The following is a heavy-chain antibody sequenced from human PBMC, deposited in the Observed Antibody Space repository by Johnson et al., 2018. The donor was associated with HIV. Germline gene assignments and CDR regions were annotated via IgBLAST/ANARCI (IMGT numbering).Heavy chain of an antibody. CDR1: GFTFSSYG. V-gene: IGHV3-15*01. J-gene: IGHJ3*02. Sequence: VQLVESGGGVVQPGRSLRLSCAASGFTFSSYGMHWVRQAPGKGLEWVGRIKSKTDGGTTDYAAPVKGRFIISRDDSKNTLYLQMNSLRAEDTAVYYCALKQLVTMDDAFDIWGQGTMVTVPS. CDR2: IKSKTDGGTT. CDR3: ALKQLVTMDDAFDI. D-gene: IGHD6-13*01.